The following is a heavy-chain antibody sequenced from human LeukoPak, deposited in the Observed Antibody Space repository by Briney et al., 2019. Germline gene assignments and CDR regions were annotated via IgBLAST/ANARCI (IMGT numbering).Heavy chain of an antibody. Sequence: ASVKVSCKASGYTFTSYGISWVRQATGQGLEWMGWMNPNSGNTGYAQKFQGRVTMTRNTSISTAYMELSSLRSEDTAVYYCARGKRSSSWYPYWGQGTLVTVSS. CDR1: GYTFTSYG. D-gene: IGHD6-13*01. CDR2: MNPNSGNT. J-gene: IGHJ4*02. V-gene: IGHV1-8*02. CDR3: ARGKRSSSWYPY.